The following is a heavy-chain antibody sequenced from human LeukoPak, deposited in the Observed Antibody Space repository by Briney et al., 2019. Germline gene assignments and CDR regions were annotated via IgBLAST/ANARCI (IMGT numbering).Heavy chain of an antibody. D-gene: IGHD3-9*01. Sequence: GGSLRLSCAASGFTFSSYSMNWVRQAPGKGLEWVSSISSSSSYIYYADSVKGRFTISRDNAKNSLYLQMNSLRAEDTAVYYCARTYYDILTGYRTDFDYWGQGTLVTVSS. J-gene: IGHJ4*02. CDR1: GFTFSSYS. V-gene: IGHV3-21*01. CDR2: ISSSSSYI. CDR3: ARTYYDILTGYRTDFDY.